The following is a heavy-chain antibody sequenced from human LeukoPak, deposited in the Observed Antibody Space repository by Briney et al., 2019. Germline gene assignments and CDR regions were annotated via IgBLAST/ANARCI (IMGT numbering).Heavy chain of an antibody. V-gene: IGHV4-61*02. J-gene: IGHJ6*02. CDR2: IYTSGST. CDR3: ARDGYQLPRGTYYGMDV. D-gene: IGHD2-2*01. Sequence: SQTLSLTCTVSGGSISSGSYYWSWIRQPAGKGLEWIGRIYTSGSTNYNPSLKSRVTMSVDTSKNQFSLKLSSVTAADTAVYYCARDGYQLPRGTYYGMDVWGQGTTVTVSS. CDR1: GGSISSGSYY.